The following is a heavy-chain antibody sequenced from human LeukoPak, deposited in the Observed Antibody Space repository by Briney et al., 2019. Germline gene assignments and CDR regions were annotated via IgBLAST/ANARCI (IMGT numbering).Heavy chain of an antibody. V-gene: IGHV4-34*01. Sequence: SETLSLTCAVYGGSFSGYYWSWIRQPPGKGLEWIGQINRSGSTNYNPSLKSRVSISVETSKNQFSLKLKSVTAADTAVYYCARGGYYGSGNDFRFDPWGQGTLVTVSS. CDR3: ARGGYYGSGNDFRFDP. CDR1: GGSFSGYY. D-gene: IGHD3-10*01. J-gene: IGHJ5*02. CDR2: INRSGST.